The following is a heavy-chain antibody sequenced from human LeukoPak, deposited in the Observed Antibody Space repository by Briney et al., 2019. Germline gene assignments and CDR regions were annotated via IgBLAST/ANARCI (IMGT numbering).Heavy chain of an antibody. D-gene: IGHD3-10*01. CDR2: IYPADSDT. Sequence: GESLKISCKGSGYSFTSYWIGWVRQMPGKGLEWMGIIYPADSDTRYSPSFQGQVTISADKSISTAYLQWTNLKASDTAMYYCARLPSGRHFDYWGQGTLVTVSS. V-gene: IGHV5-51*01. J-gene: IGHJ4*02. CDR3: ARLPSGRHFDY. CDR1: GYSFTSYW.